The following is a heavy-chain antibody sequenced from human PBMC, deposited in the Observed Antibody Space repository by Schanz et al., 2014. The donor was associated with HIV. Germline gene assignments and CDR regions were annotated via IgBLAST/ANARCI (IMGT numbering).Heavy chain of an antibody. J-gene: IGHJ4*02. Sequence: QVQLVESGGGVVQPGRSLRLSCAASGFSFSTYGMHWVRQAPGKGLEWVAVIWYDGSNKYYAESVKGRFTISRDNSRHTLYLQMNRLRAEDTAVYYCARGYPFDYWGQGTLVTVSS. CDR3: ARGYPFDY. D-gene: IGHD3-16*02. CDR2: IWYDGSNK. V-gene: IGHV3-33*01. CDR1: GFSFSTYG.